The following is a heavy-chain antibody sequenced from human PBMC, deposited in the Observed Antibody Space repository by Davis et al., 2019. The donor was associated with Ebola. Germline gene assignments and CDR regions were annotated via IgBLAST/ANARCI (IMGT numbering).Heavy chain of an antibody. CDR2: ISAYNGHT. V-gene: IGHV1-18*01. Sequence: ASVKVSCKASAYTFNSHGISWVRQAPGQGLECMAWISAYNGHTNYAQKFQGRLTLTTDTSTSTVYMELRSLTSDDTAEYYCARGRNGGWDFDYWGQGTRVTVSS. D-gene: IGHD6-19*01. J-gene: IGHJ4*02. CDR1: AYTFNSHG. CDR3: ARGRNGGWDFDY.